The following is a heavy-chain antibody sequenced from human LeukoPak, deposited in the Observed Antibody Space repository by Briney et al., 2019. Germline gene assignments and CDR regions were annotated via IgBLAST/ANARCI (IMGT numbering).Heavy chain of an antibody. J-gene: IGHJ3*02. CDR2: ISSSSSYI. CDR1: GFTFSSYS. D-gene: IGHD1-1*01. V-gene: IGHV3-21*01. CDR3: ARVRETQLIDAFDI. Sequence: KPGGSLRLSCAASGFTFSSYSMNWVHQAPGKGLEWVSSISSSSSYIYYADSVKGRFTISRDNAKNSLYLQMNSLRAEDTAVYYCARVRETQLIDAFDIWGQGTMVTVSS.